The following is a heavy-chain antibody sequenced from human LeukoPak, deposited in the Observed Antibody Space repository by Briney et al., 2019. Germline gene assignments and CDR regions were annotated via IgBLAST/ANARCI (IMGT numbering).Heavy chain of an antibody. Sequence: AGSLRLSCAASGFSFSTYDMNWVRQAPGKGLEWLSYISSSGGGISYADSVKGRFTISRDTAKNSLYLQMNSLRAEDTAVYYCARSSSYRRFDSWGQGTLVTVS. D-gene: IGHD3-22*01. CDR3: ARSSSYRRFDS. CDR1: GFSFSTYD. CDR2: ISSSGGGI. V-gene: IGHV3-48*03. J-gene: IGHJ4*02.